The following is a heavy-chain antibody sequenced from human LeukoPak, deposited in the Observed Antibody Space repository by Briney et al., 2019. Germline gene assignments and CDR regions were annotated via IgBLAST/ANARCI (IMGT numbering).Heavy chain of an antibody. V-gene: IGHV3-74*01. CDR2: ITNDGSST. D-gene: IGHD2-21*02. CDR1: GLTFSSHW. CDR3: ARDRMVTLYYFEY. Sequence: PGGSLRLSCAASGLTFSSHWMHWVRQAPGKGLVWVSRITNDGSSTTYADSVKGRFTISRDNSKNTLYLQMNSLRAEDTAVYYCARDRMVTLYYFEYWGQGTLVTVSS. J-gene: IGHJ4*02.